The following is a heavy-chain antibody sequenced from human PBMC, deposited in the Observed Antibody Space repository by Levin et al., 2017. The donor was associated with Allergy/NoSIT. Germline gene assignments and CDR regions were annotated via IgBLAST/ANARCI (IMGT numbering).Heavy chain of an antibody. Sequence: GESLKISCKVSGSTLSLNELSVHWVRQAPGKGLEWMGGFDPEDGGIVYAQKWQGRVTMTEDTFTGTAYMELNSLSGDDTAVYYCTLRGPSGWADHNWFDPWGQGTLVTVSS. CDR1: GSTLSLNELS. CDR3: TLRGPSGWADHNWFDP. V-gene: IGHV1-24*01. J-gene: IGHJ5*02. CDR2: FDPEDGGI. D-gene: IGHD6-19*01.